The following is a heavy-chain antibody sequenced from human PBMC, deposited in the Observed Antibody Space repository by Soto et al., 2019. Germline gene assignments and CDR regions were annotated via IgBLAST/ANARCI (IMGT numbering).Heavy chain of an antibody. CDR3: ARLGPPHYYYYGMDV. J-gene: IGHJ6*02. Sequence: GESLKISCKGSGYSFTSYWIGWVRQMPGKGLEWMGIIYPGDSDTRYSPSFQGQVTISADKSISTAYLQWSSLKASDTAMYYCARLGPPHYYYYGMDVWGQGTTVTVSS. CDR1: GYSFTSYW. V-gene: IGHV5-51*01. CDR2: IYPGDSDT.